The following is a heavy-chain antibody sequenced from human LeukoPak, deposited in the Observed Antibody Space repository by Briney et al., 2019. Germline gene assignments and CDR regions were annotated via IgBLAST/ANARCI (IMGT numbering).Heavy chain of an antibody. CDR2: ICGSGDST. D-gene: IGHD6-13*01. J-gene: IGHJ4*02. CDR3: AKTRPLDSSSWSHGDY. Sequence: RGSLRLSCAASGFTFSSYAMSWVRQAPGKGPEWVSAICGSGDSTYYGDSVKGRFTISRDNSKNTLYLQMNSLRAEDTAVYYCAKTRPLDSSSWSHGDYWGQGTLVTVSS. V-gene: IGHV3-23*01. CDR1: GFTFSSYA.